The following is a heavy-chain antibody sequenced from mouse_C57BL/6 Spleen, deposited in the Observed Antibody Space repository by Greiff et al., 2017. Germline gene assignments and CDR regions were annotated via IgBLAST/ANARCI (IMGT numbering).Heavy chain of an antibody. CDR1: GYTFTSYW. CDR2: IHPNSGST. CDR3: AGYYGNYVWFAY. D-gene: IGHD2-1*01. V-gene: IGHV1-64*01. Sequence: VQLQQPGAELVKPGASVKLSCKASGYTFTSYWMHWVKQRPGQGLEWIGMIHPNSGSTNYNEKFKSKATLTVDKSSSTAYMQLSSLTSEDSAVYYCAGYYGNYVWFAYWGQGTLVTVSA. J-gene: IGHJ3*01.